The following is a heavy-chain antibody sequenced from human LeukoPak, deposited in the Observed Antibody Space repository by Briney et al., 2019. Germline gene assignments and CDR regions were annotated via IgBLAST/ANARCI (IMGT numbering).Heavy chain of an antibody. CDR1: GFTFSSYG. Sequence: PGGSLRLSCAASGFTFSSYGMHWVRQAPGKGLEWVSRINSDGSSTSYADSVKGRFTISRDNAKNTLYLQMNSLRAEDTAVYYCARGSSSWYTSGAFDIWAQGTMVTVSS. V-gene: IGHV3-74*01. CDR3: ARGSSSWYTSGAFDI. CDR2: INSDGSST. J-gene: IGHJ3*02. D-gene: IGHD6-13*01.